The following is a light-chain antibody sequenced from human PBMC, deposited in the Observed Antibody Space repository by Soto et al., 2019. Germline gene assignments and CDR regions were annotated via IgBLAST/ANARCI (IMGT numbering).Light chain of an antibody. Sequence: GDRVPITCRASQRISTWVDWYQQKPGKAPKLLIYTASSLQSGVPPRFSGSGSETDFTLTITSLQPEDFATYYCQQAHSFPVTFGQGTRLDIK. CDR1: QRISTW. CDR3: QQAHSFPVT. J-gene: IGKJ5*01. CDR2: TAS. V-gene: IGKV1-12*01.